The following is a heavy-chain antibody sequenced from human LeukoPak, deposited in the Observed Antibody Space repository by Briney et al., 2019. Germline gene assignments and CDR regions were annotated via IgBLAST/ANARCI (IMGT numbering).Heavy chain of an antibody. CDR3: ARGYCSSTSCYAGDY. CDR2: IYYSGST. CDR1: GGSISSYY. D-gene: IGHD2-2*01. Sequence: SETLSLTCTVSGGSISSYYWSWIRQPPGKGLEWIGYIYYSGSTNYNPSLKSRVTISVDTSKNQFSLKVSSVTAADTAVYYCARGYCSSTSCYAGDYWGQGTLVTVSS. J-gene: IGHJ4*02. V-gene: IGHV4-59*01.